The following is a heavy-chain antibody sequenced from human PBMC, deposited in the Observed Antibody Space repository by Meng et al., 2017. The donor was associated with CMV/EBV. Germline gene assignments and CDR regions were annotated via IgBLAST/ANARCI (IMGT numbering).Heavy chain of an antibody. CDR2: INHSGSI. CDR3: AIGSRRLPRFNWFDH. J-gene: IGHJ5*02. V-gene: IGHV4-34*01. CDR1: AGSISGYY. D-gene: IGHD3-3*01. Sequence: VRLAQCGSGLLKPSESPSLSCAVHAGSISGYYWSWLQQRAWKGLEWTGEINHSGSINHYPVVKSRVSISVDTSKHQFSLKLSSLTPVYTAVYYGAIGSRRLPRFNWFDHWGQGTLVTVSS.